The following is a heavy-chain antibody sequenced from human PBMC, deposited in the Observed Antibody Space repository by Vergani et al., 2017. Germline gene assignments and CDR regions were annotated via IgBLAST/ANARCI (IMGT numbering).Heavy chain of an antibody. V-gene: IGHV3-9*02. D-gene: IGHD6-6*01. CDR1: GFTSAGYA. CDR3: AKDLGTSSGGGWFDP. Sequence: EVQLEESGGGLVMPGRSLRLSCVASGFTSAGYAMPWVRQAQGKGLEWVSGISWNSNSIGYADSVKGRFTISRDNAKNSLYLQMNSLRAEDTALYYCAKDLGTSSGGGWFDPWGQGTLVTVSS. CDR2: ISWNSNSI. J-gene: IGHJ5*02.